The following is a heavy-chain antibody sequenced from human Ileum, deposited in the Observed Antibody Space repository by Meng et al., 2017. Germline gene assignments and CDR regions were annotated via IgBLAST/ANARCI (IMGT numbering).Heavy chain of an antibody. J-gene: IGHJ3*02. Sequence: GESLKISCAASGFTFSSDWMSWVRQAPGKGLELVANMNQDGGVKNYVDSVRGRFIISRDNAKNSLYLQMNSLRVEDTAVYYCARDPGYGAFDIWGQGTVVTVSS. CDR1: GFTFSSDW. CDR3: ARDPGYGAFDI. V-gene: IGHV3-7*01. CDR2: MNQDGGVK. D-gene: IGHD5-18*01.